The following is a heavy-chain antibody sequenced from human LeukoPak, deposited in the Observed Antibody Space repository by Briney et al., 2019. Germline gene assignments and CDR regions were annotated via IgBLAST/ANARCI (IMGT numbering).Heavy chain of an antibody. D-gene: IGHD3-16*01. CDR1: GYSISSGYY. V-gene: IGHV4-38-2*01. CDR2: IYHSGST. J-gene: IGHJ4*02. CDR3: ASVGGSY. Sequence: SETLSLTCAVSGYSISSGYYWGWIRQPPGKGLEWIGSIYHSGSTYYNPSLKSRVTISVDTSKNQFSLKLSSVTAADTAVYYCASVGGSYWGQGTLVPVSS.